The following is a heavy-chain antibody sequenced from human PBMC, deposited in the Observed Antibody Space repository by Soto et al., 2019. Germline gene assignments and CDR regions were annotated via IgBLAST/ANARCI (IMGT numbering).Heavy chain of an antibody. D-gene: IGHD1-1*01. V-gene: IGHV2-5*02. Sequence: SCPMLVNPTQTRTLTFTFSVFSLSTSGVAVGWIRQPPGKALEWLALIYWDDDKRYSPSLKSRLTITKDTSKNQVVLTMTNMDPVDTATYYCAHRPPERGLATFDPWGQGTLVTVS. CDR3: AHRPPERGLATFDP. J-gene: IGHJ5*02. CDR1: VFSLSTSGVA. CDR2: IYWDDDK.